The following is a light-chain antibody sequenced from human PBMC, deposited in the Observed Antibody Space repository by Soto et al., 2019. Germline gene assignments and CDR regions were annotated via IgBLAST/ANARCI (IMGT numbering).Light chain of an antibody. Sequence: QAVVTQSPSASGTPGQRVIIACSGSSSNIGSNHVNWYRHLPGAAPKLLIFRSDQRPSGVPDRFSGSKSGTTASLAISGLQSGDEADYYCAAWDDSRYGVVFGGGTKPPS. CDR1: SSNIGSNH. J-gene: IGLJ2*01. CDR3: AAWDDSRYGVV. V-gene: IGLV1-44*01. CDR2: RSD.